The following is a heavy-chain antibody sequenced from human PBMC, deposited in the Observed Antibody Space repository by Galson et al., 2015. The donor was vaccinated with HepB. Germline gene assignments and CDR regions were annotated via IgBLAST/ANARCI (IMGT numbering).Heavy chain of an antibody. V-gene: IGHV3-23*01. J-gene: IGHJ4*02. CDR2: ISRNGDKI. D-gene: IGHD6-19*01. CDR3: AKAESTGWFPGGRGPFDN. CDR1: GFRFWDSA. Sequence: SLRLSCAASGFRFWDSAMSWVRRAPGKGLEWVSGISRNGDKIYYRDSVKGRFTISRDNSKNTLYLQMNTLRAEDTAVYYCAKAESTGWFPGGRGPFDNWGQGALVTVSS.